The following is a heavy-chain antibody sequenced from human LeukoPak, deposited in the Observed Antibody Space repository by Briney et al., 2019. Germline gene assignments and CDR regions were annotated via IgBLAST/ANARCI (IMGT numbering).Heavy chain of an antibody. V-gene: IGHV4-4*02. CDR3: ARAGQGYCTSTSCYLSHDF. D-gene: IGHD2-2*01. Sequence: SETLSLTCAVSGGSISSSNWWSWVRQPPGKGLEWIGQIYHSGSTNYNPSLKSRVAMSIDKSKNRFSLNVNSVTAADAAVYYCARAGQGYCTSTSCYLSHDFWGQGTLVTVSS. J-gene: IGHJ4*02. CDR1: GGSISSSNW. CDR2: IYHSGST.